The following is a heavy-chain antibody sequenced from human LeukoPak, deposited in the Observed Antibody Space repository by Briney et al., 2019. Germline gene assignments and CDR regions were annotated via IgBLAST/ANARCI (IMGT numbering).Heavy chain of an antibody. CDR1: GGTFSSYA. V-gene: IGHV1-69*13. CDR3: ARDRGWCSSTSCYEDNFDY. Sequence: ASVKVSCKASGGTFSSYAISWVRQAPGQGLEWMGGIIPIFGTANYAQKFQGRVTITADESTSTAYMELSSLRSEDTAVYYCARDRGWCSSTSCYEDNFDYWDQGTLVTVSS. J-gene: IGHJ4*02. CDR2: IIPIFGTA. D-gene: IGHD2-2*01.